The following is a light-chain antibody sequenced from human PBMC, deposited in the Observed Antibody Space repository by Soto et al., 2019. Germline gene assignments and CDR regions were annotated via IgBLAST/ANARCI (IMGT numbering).Light chain of an antibody. Sequence: EIVLTQSPGTLSLSPGERATLSCRASPSFDRTYLACYQQKPCLGPRLLIYGASNRATGIPDRFSGSGSGTDFILIISRLEPEDFAVYYCQQHGSSRWTFGQGTKVDIK. J-gene: IGKJ1*01. V-gene: IGKV3-20*01. CDR3: QQHGSSRWT. CDR2: GAS. CDR1: PSFDRTY.